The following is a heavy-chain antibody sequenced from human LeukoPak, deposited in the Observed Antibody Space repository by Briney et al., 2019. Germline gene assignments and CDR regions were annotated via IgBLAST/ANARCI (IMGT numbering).Heavy chain of an antibody. Sequence: ASVKVSCKASGYTFTSYDINWVRQATGQGLEWMGWMNPNSGNTGYAQKFQGRVTMTRNTSISTAYMELSSLRSEDTAVYYCARAGPSSGWYVPKSWFDPWGQGTLVTVSS. CDR3: ARAGPSSGWYVPKSWFDP. D-gene: IGHD6-19*01. V-gene: IGHV1-8*01. J-gene: IGHJ5*02. CDR1: GYTFTSYD. CDR2: MNPNSGNT.